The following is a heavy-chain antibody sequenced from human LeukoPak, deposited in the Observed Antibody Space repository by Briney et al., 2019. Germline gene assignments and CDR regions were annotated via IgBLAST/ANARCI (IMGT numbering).Heavy chain of an antibody. CDR3: AKNPRLEGWIYFDS. V-gene: IGHV3-23*01. CDR1: GFTFSSYS. Sequence: GGSLRLSCAASGFTFSSYSMSWVRQAPGKGLEWVSSISGSGGRIDYADSVKGRFTISRDNSKNTLSLQMNSLTAEDTAVYYCAKNPRLEGWIYFDSWCQGILVTVSS. D-gene: IGHD1-1*01. CDR2: ISGSGGRI. J-gene: IGHJ4*02.